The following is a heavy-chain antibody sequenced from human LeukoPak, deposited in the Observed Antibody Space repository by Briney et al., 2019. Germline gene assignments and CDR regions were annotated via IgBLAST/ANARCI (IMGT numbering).Heavy chain of an antibody. Sequence: GGSLRLSCQAFGFTFSSYAMSWVRQAPGKGLEWVSSINPDGGSFFADSVKGRFTISRDDSRRVVYLQMNSLSAEDTAVFYCARSGVATCHYWGQGIRVTVSS. D-gene: IGHD2-15*01. CDR3: ARSGVATCHY. V-gene: IGHV3-23*01. CDR1: GFTFSSYA. CDR2: INPDGGS. J-gene: IGHJ4*02.